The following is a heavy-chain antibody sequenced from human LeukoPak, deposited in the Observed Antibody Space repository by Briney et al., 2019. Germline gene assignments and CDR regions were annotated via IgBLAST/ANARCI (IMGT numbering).Heavy chain of an antibody. CDR2: IYTSGST. CDR3: ARDFDTKIDY. D-gene: IGHD2-2*01. J-gene: IGHJ4*02. CDR1: GGSLTPNY. V-gene: IGHV4-4*07. Sequence: SETLSLTCTVSGGSLTPNYWTWLRQPAGKGLEWIGRIYTSGSTNYNPSLKSRVTMSVDTSGNQFSLKLSSVTVADTAVYFCARDFDTKIDYWGQGTLVSVSS.